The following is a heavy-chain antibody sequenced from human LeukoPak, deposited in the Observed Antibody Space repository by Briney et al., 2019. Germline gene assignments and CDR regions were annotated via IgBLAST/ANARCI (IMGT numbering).Heavy chain of an antibody. V-gene: IGHV3-7*01. CDR1: RFTFSNYW. J-gene: IGHJ4*02. CDR3: ASMDTALETDY. CDR2: INQDGSEK. D-gene: IGHD5-18*01. Sequence: PGGSLRLSCVASRFTFSNYWMSWVRQAPGKGLEWVANINQDGSEKHYVDSVKGRFTISRDNAKNSLYLQMNSLRAEDTAVYYCASMDTALETDYWGQGTLVTVSS.